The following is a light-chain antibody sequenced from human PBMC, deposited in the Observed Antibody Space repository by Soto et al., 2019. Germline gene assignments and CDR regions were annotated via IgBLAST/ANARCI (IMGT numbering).Light chain of an antibody. V-gene: IGKV3D-15*01. Sequence: EIVMTQSPATLSVSPGERATLSCRPSQSVRSNLAWYQQMPGQPPRLLIYSASTRATSIPARFSGSGSGTEFALTVSSLQSEDFAVYYCQQYNSWPLTFGGGTKVEIK. CDR2: SAS. J-gene: IGKJ4*01. CDR3: QQYNSWPLT. CDR1: QSVRSN.